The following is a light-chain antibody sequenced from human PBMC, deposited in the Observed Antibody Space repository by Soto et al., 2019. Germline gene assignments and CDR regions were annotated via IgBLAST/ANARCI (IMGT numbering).Light chain of an antibody. CDR2: GAS. V-gene: IGKV3-11*01. CDR1: QSVSNNY. J-gene: IGKJ5*01. Sequence: EIVLTQSPATLSLSPGERATLSCRASQSVSNNYLAWYQQKPGQAPRLLIYGASNRATGIPDRFSGSGSGTDFTLTISSLEPEDFAVYYCQQRNNWPPGITFGQGTRLEIK. CDR3: QQRNNWPPGIT.